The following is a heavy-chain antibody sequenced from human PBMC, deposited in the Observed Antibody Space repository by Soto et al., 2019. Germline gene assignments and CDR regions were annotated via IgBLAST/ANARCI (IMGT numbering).Heavy chain of an antibody. J-gene: IGHJ6*02. CDR3: ARFSGGSYNTYYFYYGMDV. D-gene: IGHD2-15*01. CDR2: ISAYNGNT. Sequence: ASVKVSCKASGYTFTSYGISWVRQAPGQGVDWMGWISAYNGNTKYAQDLQGRVTMTTDTSTSTAYMELRSLRPDDTAVYYCARFSGGSYNTYYFYYGMDVWGQGTTVTVSS. V-gene: IGHV1-18*01. CDR1: GYTFTSYG.